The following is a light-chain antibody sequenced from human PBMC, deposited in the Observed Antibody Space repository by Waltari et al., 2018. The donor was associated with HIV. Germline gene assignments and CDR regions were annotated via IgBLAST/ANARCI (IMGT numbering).Light chain of an antibody. V-gene: IGLV2-23*01. J-gene: IGLJ1*01. CDR2: EGT. CDR3: CAHAGSDTYV. Sequence: QSAPTQPASVSGSPGQSITISCTGTSSDFGTYHLVSWYQQYPGKAPKVMIYEGTKRPSGVSTRFSGSKSGNTASLTISGLQADDEADYYCCAHAGSDTYVFGTGTKVSVL. CDR1: SSDFGTYHL.